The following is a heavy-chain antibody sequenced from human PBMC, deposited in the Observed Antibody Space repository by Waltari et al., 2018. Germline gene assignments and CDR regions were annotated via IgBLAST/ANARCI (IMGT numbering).Heavy chain of an antibody. J-gene: IGHJ6*03. CDR1: GFTFSSYW. V-gene: IGHV3-7*01. CDR2: IKQDGSEK. Sequence: EVQLVASGGGLVQPGGSLRLSCAASGFTFSSYWMTWVRQAPGKGLEWVANIKQDGSEKYYVDSVKGRFTISRDNAKNSLYLQMNSLRAEDTAVYYCASSQGMYYYYYYMDVWGKGTTVTVSS. CDR3: ASSQGMYYYYYYMDV.